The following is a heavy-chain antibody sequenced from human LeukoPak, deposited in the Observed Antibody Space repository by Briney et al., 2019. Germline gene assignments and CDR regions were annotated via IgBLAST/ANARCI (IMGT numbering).Heavy chain of an antibody. CDR2: ISYDGSNK. J-gene: IGHJ4*02. CDR1: GFTFSSYA. Sequence: PGRSLRLSCAASGFTFSSYAMHWVRQAPGKGLEWVAVISYDGSNKYYADSVKGRFTISRDNSKNTLYLQMNSLRAEDTAVYYCARGHYVDTAMVDYWGQGTLVTVSS. D-gene: IGHD5-18*01. V-gene: IGHV3-30*04. CDR3: ARGHYVDTAMVDY.